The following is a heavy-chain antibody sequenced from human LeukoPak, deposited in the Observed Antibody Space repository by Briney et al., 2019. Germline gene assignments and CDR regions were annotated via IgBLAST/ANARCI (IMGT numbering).Heavy chain of an antibody. V-gene: IGHV3-21*03. J-gene: IGHJ4*02. CDR1: GFTFRSYN. D-gene: IGHD3-10*01. CDR3: ASDCWDYGSGSYCGIDY. CDR2: ITSSSNYI. Sequence: GRTLRLSCAASGFTFRSYNMNWVRQAPRKGLEWVSSITSSSNYIDYAESVKGRFTISRDNAKHSLYLQMNSLRAEDTTVYYCASDCWDYGSGSYCGIDYWGQGTLVTVSS.